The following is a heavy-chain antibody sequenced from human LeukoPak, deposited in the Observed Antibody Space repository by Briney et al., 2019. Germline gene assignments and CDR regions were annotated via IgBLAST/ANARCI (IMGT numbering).Heavy chain of an antibody. Sequence: ISAVAGGSISSSNWWSWVRQPPGKGLEWIGQIYHSGSTNYNPSLKSRVTISVDTSKNQFSLKLSSVTAADTTVYYCARAPERWYSYGSYTYYYMDVWGKGTTVTVSS. CDR3: ARAPERWYSYGSYTYYYMDV. V-gene: IGHV4-4*02. D-gene: IGHD5-18*01. CDR1: GGSISSSNW. CDR2: IYHSGST. J-gene: IGHJ6*03.